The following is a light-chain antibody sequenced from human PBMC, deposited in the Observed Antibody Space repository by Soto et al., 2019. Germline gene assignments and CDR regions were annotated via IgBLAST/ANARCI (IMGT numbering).Light chain of an antibody. CDR1: QTVLVSSTNRNC. Sequence: DIVMTQSPNSLAVSLGERATINCKSSQTVLVSSTNRNCLTWYQQKPGQPPRLLIYWASNRESGVPDRFSASGSGTDFTLTISSLQAEDVAVYYCQQYYSLPYTFGQGTKLEIE. J-gene: IGKJ2*01. V-gene: IGKV4-1*01. CDR3: QQYYSLPYT. CDR2: WAS.